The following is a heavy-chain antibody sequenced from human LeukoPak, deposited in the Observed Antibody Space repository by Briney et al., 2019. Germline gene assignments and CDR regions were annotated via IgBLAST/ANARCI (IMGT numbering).Heavy chain of an antibody. Sequence: PGGSLRLSCAASGFTFSTYGMHWVCQAPGKGLEWVAVISNDGTINYYADSVEGRFTVSRDNSKNTVYLQMNSLRDEDTAVYYCAREWSGYSFDYWGQGALVAVSS. D-gene: IGHD5-18*01. CDR1: GFTFSTYG. CDR2: ISNDGTIN. CDR3: AREWSGYSFDY. V-gene: IGHV3-30*03. J-gene: IGHJ4*02.